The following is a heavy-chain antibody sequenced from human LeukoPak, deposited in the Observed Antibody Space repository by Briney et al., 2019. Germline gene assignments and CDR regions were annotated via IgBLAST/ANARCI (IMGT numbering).Heavy chain of an antibody. CDR3: AKRQGMIVVF. CDR1: GFTFSSYW. D-gene: IGHD3-22*01. CDR2: VSGGGEST. J-gene: IGHJ4*02. V-gene: IGHV3-23*01. Sequence: PGGSLRLSCAASGFTFSSYWMSWVRQAPGKGLEWVSAVSGGGESTYYADSVKGRFTISRDNSKNTVYLQMNNLRAEDTAVYYCAKRQGMIVVFWGQGTLVTVSS.